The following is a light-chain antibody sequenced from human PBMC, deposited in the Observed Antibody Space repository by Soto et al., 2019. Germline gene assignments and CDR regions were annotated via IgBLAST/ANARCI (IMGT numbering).Light chain of an antibody. J-gene: IGLJ1*01. CDR3: GTWDSRLSAYNYA. V-gene: IGLV1-51*02. CDR1: SSNIGNNY. Sequence: QCARTQPPSGSAAPGRKVTISCSGSSSNIGNNYVSWYQQLPGTAPKLLIYENNKRPSGIPDRFSGSKSGTSATLGITGLPTGDEAHYYCGTWDSRLSAYNYAFGTGTKVTVL. CDR2: ENN.